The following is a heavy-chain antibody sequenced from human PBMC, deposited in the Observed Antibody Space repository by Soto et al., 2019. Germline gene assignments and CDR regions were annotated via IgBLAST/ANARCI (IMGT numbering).Heavy chain of an antibody. CDR3: ARDHPMVRGVKIDY. D-gene: IGHD3-10*01. CDR1: GYTFTNYG. CDR2: ISAYNGNT. V-gene: IGHV1-18*01. Sequence: ASVKVSCKASGYTFTNYGISWVRQAPGQGLEWMGWISAYNGNTNYAQKHQGRVTMTTDTSTSTAYMELRSLRSDDTAVYYCARDHPMVRGVKIDYWGQGTLVTVSS. J-gene: IGHJ4*02.